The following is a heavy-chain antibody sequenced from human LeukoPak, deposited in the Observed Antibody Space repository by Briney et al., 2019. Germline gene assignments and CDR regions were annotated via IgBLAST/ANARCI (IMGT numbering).Heavy chain of an antibody. D-gene: IGHD6-13*01. V-gene: IGHV4-39*01. CDR2: IHYSGTT. CDR3: ARPGEGSGYSSSRIDY. CDR1: GGSISSSSYY. J-gene: IGHJ4*02. Sequence: PSETLSLTCTVSGGSISSSSYYWGWIRQPPGKGLEWIGSIHYSGTTYYNPSLKSRVTISVDTSKNQFSLKLSSVTGADTAVYYCARPGEGSGYSSSRIDYWGQGTLVTVSS.